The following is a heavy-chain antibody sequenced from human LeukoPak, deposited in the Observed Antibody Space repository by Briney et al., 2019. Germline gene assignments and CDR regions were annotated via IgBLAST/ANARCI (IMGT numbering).Heavy chain of an antibody. CDR2: TYYRSTWYN. CDR1: GDSVSSNSAA. V-gene: IGHV6-1*01. Sequence: SQTLSLTCAISGDSVSSNSAAWNWIRQSPSRGLEWLGRTYYRSTWYNDYAVSVKSRITINPDTSKNQFSLQLNSVTPEDTAVYYCARDRWYYYGSGSSDYYYYGMDVWGKGTTVTVSS. D-gene: IGHD3-10*01. J-gene: IGHJ6*04. CDR3: ARDRWYYYGSGSSDYYYYGMDV.